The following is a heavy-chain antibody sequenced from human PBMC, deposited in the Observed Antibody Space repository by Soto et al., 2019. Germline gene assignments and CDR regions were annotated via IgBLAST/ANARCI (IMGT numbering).Heavy chain of an antibody. D-gene: IGHD6-13*01. V-gene: IGHV3-30-3*01. J-gene: IGHJ4*02. CDR3: TRDGTLILYSSSLDY. CDR1: GFTFSSYA. Sequence: GGSLRLSCAASGFTFSSYAMHWVRQAPGKGLEWVAVISYDGSNKYYADSVKGRFTISRDNSKNTLYLQMNSLRTEDTAVYYCTRDGTLILYSSSLDYWGQGTLVTVSS. CDR2: ISYDGSNK.